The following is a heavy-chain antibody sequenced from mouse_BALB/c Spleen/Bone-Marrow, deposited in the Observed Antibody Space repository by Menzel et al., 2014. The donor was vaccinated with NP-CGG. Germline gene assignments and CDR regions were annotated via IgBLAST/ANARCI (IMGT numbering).Heavy chain of an antibody. CDR2: ISSGSSTI. V-gene: IGHV5-17*02. CDR1: GFTFSSFG. D-gene: IGHD2-1*01. J-gene: IGHJ4*01. Sequence: DVQLQESGGGLVQPGGSRKLSCAASGFTFSSFGMHWVRQAPEKGLEWVAYISSGSSTIYYADTVKGRFTISRDNPKNTLFLQMTSLRSEDTAMYYCARYGNYFYAMDYWGQGTSVTVSS. CDR3: ARYGNYFYAMDY.